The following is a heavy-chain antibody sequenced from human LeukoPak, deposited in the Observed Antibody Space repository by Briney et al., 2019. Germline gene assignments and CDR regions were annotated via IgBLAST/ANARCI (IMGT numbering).Heavy chain of an antibody. J-gene: IGHJ1*01. V-gene: IGHV3-74*01. Sequence: QPGGSLLLSCAASGFTFSSYWMHWVRQAPGKGLVWVSRINSDGSSTSYADSVKGRFTISRDNAKNTLYLQMNSLRAEDTAVYYCARASGWYSPQSKYFQHWGQGTLVTVSS. CDR2: INSDGSST. CDR1: GFTFSSYW. CDR3: ARASGWYSPQSKYFQH. D-gene: IGHD6-19*01.